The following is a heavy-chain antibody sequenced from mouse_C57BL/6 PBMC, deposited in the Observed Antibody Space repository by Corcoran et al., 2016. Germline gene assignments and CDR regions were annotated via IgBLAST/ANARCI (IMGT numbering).Heavy chain of an antibody. J-gene: IGHJ3*01. D-gene: IGHD1-1*01. CDR3: ARSSLYYYGSSYFAY. V-gene: IGHV9-3*01. CDR1: GYTFTTYG. Sequence: QIQLVQSGPELKKPGETVKISSKASGYTFTTYGLSWVKQAPGKGLKWMGWINPYSGVPTYADDFKGRFAFSLETSASTAYLQINNLKNEDTATYFCARSSLYYYGSSYFAYWGQGTLVTVSA. CDR2: INPYSGVP.